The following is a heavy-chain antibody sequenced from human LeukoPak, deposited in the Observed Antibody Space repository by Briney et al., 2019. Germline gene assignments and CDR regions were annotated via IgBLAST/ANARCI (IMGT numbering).Heavy chain of an antibody. CDR2: INHSGST. Sequence: SETLSLTCAVYGGSFSGYYWSWIRQPPGKGLEWIGEINHSGSTNYNPSLKSRVTISVDTSKNQFSLKLSSVTAADTAVYYCARMRSSSTISPLRYYYYYMDVWGKGTTVTVSS. CDR3: ARMRSSSTISPLRYYYYYMDV. J-gene: IGHJ6*03. CDR1: GGSFSGYY. D-gene: IGHD3-3*01. V-gene: IGHV4-34*01.